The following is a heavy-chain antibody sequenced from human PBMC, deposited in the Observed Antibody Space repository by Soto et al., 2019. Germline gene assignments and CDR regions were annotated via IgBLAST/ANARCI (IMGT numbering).Heavy chain of an antibody. CDR3: ATSPFFCSGGSCYSYGMDV. CDR2: IIPILGIV. CDR1: GGTFSRYT. Sequence: QVQLVQSGAEVKKPGSSVKVSCKASGGTFSRYTITWVRQAPGQGLEWMGRIIPILGIVNYAQKFQGRVTIAAAEATSTGYMELSSLRSEDTAVYYCATSPFFCSGGSCYSYGMDVWGQGTTVTVSS. D-gene: IGHD2-15*01. J-gene: IGHJ6*02. V-gene: IGHV1-69*02.